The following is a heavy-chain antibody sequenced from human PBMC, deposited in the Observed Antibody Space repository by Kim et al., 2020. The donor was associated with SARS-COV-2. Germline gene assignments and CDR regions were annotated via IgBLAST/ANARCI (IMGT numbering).Heavy chain of an antibody. CDR3: AREGGSGWYQDAFDI. D-gene: IGHD6-19*01. CDR2: ISYDGSNK. V-gene: IGHV3-30*04. Sequence: GGSLRLSCAASGFTFSSYAMHWVRQAPGKGLEWVAVISYDGSNKYYADSVKGRFTISRDNSKNTLYLQMNSLRAEDTAVYYCAREGGSGWYQDAFDIWGQGTMVTVSS. CDR1: GFTFSSYA. J-gene: IGHJ3*02.